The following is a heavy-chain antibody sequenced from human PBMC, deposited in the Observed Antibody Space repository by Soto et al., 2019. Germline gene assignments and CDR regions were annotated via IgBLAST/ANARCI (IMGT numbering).Heavy chain of an antibody. J-gene: IGHJ4*02. D-gene: IGHD4-17*01. CDR1: GFTFRSHR. V-gene: IGHV3-74*01. CDR3: ATVFDV. Sequence: EVQLVESGGGLVQPGGSLRVSCAASGFTFRSHRIHWVRQAPGKGLEWVSRIDTDGGGTSYADSVKGRFTISTDNAENTVYLQMNGLSVEDTAVYYCATVFDVWGQGTPVTVSS. CDR2: IDTDGGGT.